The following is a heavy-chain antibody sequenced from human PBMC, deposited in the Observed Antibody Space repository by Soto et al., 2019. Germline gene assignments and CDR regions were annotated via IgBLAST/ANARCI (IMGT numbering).Heavy chain of an antibody. Sequence: PGGSLRLSCAGSGFTFRWFGMNWVRQAPGKGLEWVARISNDGSNEYYVDSVKGRFTISRDNSKNTLYLQMDSLRAEDTAVYYFAKGEGRGIIPSYFDYGALGTLVTASS. V-gene: IGHV3-30*18. CDR1: GFTFRWFG. CDR3: AKGEGRGIIPSYFDY. J-gene: IGHJ4*02. CDR2: ISNDGSNE. D-gene: IGHD3-10*01.